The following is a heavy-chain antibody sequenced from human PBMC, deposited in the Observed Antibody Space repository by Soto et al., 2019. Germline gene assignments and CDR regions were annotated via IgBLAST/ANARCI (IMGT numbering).Heavy chain of an antibody. Sequence: GASVKVSCKASGYTFTSYGISWVRQAPGQGLEWMGWISAYNGNTNYAQKLQGRVTMTTDTSTSTAYMELRSLRSDDTAVYYCARERTLGGHYYGMDVWGQGTTVTVSS. CDR3: ARERTLGGHYYGMDV. D-gene: IGHD3-16*01. CDR2: ISAYNGNT. V-gene: IGHV1-18*01. CDR1: GYTFTSYG. J-gene: IGHJ6*02.